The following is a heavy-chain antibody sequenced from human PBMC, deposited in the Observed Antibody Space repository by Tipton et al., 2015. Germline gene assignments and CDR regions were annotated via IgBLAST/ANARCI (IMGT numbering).Heavy chain of an antibody. Sequence: TLSLTCAVSGGSITSTKWWSWLRQSPGKGLEWIGDIYHPGSTNYNPSLKSRVTISVDRSKNHFSLRLTSVTVEDTAVYYCVKNAPTVTYYFDYWGQGTLVTVSP. V-gene: IGHV4-4*02. CDR2: IYHPGST. J-gene: IGHJ4*02. D-gene: IGHD4-17*01. CDR3: VKNAPTVTYYFDY. CDR1: GGSITSTKW.